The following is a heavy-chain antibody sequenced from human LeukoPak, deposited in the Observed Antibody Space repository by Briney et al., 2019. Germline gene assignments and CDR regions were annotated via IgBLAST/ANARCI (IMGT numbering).Heavy chain of an antibody. CDR1: GLTFSGSA. Sequence: PGGSLRLSCAASGLTFSGSAMSWVRQAPGKGLEWVSYISSSSSTIYYADSVKGRFTISRDNAKNSLYLQMNSLRAEDTAVYYCARDRNGGCWGQGTLVTVSS. D-gene: IGHD3-10*01. J-gene: IGHJ4*02. CDR2: ISSSSSTI. V-gene: IGHV3-48*04. CDR3: ARDRNGGC.